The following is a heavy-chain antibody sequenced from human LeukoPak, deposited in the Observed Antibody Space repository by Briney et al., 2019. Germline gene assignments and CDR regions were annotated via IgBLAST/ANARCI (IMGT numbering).Heavy chain of an antibody. CDR3: ALSPLGPRFDY. Sequence: GASVKVSCKASGYTFTSYYMHWVRQAPGQGLEWMGIINPSGGSTSYAQKFQGRVTMTRDTSTSTVYVELSSLRSEDTAVYYCALSPLGPRFDYWGQGTLVTVSS. CDR2: INPSGGST. V-gene: IGHV1-46*01. D-gene: IGHD7-27*01. J-gene: IGHJ4*02. CDR1: GYTFTSYY.